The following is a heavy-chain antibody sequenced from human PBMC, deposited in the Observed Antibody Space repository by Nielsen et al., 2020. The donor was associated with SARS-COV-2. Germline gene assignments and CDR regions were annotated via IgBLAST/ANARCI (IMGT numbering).Heavy chain of an antibody. Sequence: GESLKISCAASGFTFSSYSMNWVRQAPGKGLEWVSYISSSSSTIYYADSVKGRFTISRDNAKNSLYLQMNSLRAEDTAVYYCAGPWYRYYYGMDVWGQGTTVTVSS. V-gene: IGHV3-48*01. CDR1: GFTFSSYS. D-gene: IGHD2-15*01. CDR3: AGPWYRYYYGMDV. J-gene: IGHJ6*02. CDR2: ISSSSSTI.